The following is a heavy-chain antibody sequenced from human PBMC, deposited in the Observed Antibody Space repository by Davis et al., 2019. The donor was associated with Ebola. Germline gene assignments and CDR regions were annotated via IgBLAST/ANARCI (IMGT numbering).Heavy chain of an antibody. V-gene: IGHV3-48*02. CDR1: GFTFSNAW. D-gene: IGHD3-3*01. CDR3: ARDLRGFGRY. Sequence: GESLKISCAASGFTFSNAWMSWVRQAPGKGLEWVSYISSSSSTIYYADSVKGRFTISRDNAKNSLYLQMNSLRDGDTAVYYCARDLRGFGRYWGQGTLVTVSS. J-gene: IGHJ4*02. CDR2: ISSSSSTI.